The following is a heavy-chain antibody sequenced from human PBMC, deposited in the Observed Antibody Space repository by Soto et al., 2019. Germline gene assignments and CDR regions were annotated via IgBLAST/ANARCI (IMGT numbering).Heavy chain of an antibody. V-gene: IGHV3-30*03. Sequence: GGSLRLSCAASGFTFSSYGMHWVRQAPGKGLEWVAVISYDGRNKYYADSVEGRFTISRDNSKNTVYVQMNSLRPEDTAVYYCVRDPVVTGFTFGAFDFWGQGTMVTVSS. CDR3: VRDPVVTGFTFGAFDF. J-gene: IGHJ3*01. CDR2: ISYDGRNK. D-gene: IGHD2-21*02. CDR1: GFTFSSYG.